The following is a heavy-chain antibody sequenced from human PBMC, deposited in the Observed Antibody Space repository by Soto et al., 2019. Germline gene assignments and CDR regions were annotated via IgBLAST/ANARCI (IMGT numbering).Heavy chain of an antibody. CDR3: VRGDYDILTGYYYYYYYMDV. CDR2: IYYSGST. D-gene: IGHD3-9*01. CDR1: GGSISSYY. Sequence: SETLSLTCTVSGGSISSYYWSWIRQPPGKRLERNGYIYYSGSTNYNPSLNSRVTISVDTSKYQFSLMLSSVTAADTAVYYCVRGDYDILTGYYYYYYYMDVWGKGTTVTVSS. J-gene: IGHJ6*03. V-gene: IGHV4-59*01.